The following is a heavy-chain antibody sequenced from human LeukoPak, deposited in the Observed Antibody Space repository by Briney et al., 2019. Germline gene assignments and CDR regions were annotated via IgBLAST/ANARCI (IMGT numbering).Heavy chain of an antibody. Sequence: GGSLRLSCAASGFTFSSYSMNWVRQAPGKGLEWVSFISSSSTYIYYADSVRGRFTISRDNAKNSLYLQMNSLRAEDTAVYYCARDFGDSGSYRRHDAFDIWGQGTMVTVVS. CDR2: ISSSSTYI. CDR3: ARDFGDSGSYRRHDAFDI. J-gene: IGHJ3*02. D-gene: IGHD1-26*01. V-gene: IGHV3-21*01. CDR1: GFTFSSYS.